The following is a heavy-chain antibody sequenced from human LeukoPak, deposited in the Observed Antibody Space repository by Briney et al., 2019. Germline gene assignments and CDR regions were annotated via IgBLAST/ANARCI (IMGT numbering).Heavy chain of an antibody. Sequence: GGSLRLSCAASGFTFSSYAMSWVRQAPGKGLEWVSAISGSGGSTYYADSVKGRFTISRDNSKNTLYLQMNSLRAEDTAVYYCAKEFGSSGYYYSGYFDYWSQGTLVTVSS. D-gene: IGHD3-22*01. CDR3: AKEFGSSGYYYSGYFDY. V-gene: IGHV3-23*01. CDR2: ISGSGGST. CDR1: GFTFSSYA. J-gene: IGHJ4*02.